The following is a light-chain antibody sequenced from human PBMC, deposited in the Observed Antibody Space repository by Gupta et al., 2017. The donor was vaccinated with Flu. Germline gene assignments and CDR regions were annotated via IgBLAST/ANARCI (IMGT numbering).Light chain of an antibody. CDR1: QSVLYSSINKNY. J-gene: IGKJ2*01. CDR2: WAS. V-gene: IGKV4-1*01. Sequence: DIVMAQSPYSLAVSLGERATITCKSSQSVLYSSINKNYLGWYQQKPGQPAKLLLYWASTRESAVLHTISSSRYSGAFSLIIISRLAPDEVIFYCCQQDSNGFTFGQGTXLEMK. CDR3: CQQDSNGFT.